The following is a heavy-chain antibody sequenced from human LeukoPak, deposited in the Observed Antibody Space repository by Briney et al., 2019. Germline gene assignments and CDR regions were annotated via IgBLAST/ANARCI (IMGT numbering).Heavy chain of an antibody. Sequence: ASVEVSCKASGYTFTSYYMHWVRQAPGQGLEWMGIINPSGGSTSYAQKFQGRVTMTRDTSTSTVYMELSSLRSEDTAVYYCARDPQYYDILTGSSYAFDIWGQGTMVTVSS. V-gene: IGHV1-46*01. CDR3: ARDPQYYDILTGSSYAFDI. CDR2: INPSGGST. D-gene: IGHD3-9*01. J-gene: IGHJ3*02. CDR1: GYTFTSYY.